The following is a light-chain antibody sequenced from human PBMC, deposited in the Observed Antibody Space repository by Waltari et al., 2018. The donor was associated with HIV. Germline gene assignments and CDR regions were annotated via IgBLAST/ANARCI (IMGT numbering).Light chain of an antibody. V-gene: IGLV2-8*01. Sequence: QSALTQPPSASGSPGQSVTISCTGTSSDVEGYNSVSWYQQLPGKAPTLMIFEDTKRPAGFPYRFSGSHSGNTASLTVSGLQPEYEADYYCSSHAGSNLFVVFGGGTKLTVL. CDR1: SSDVEGYNS. J-gene: IGLJ2*01. CDR3: SSHAGSNLFVV. CDR2: EDT.